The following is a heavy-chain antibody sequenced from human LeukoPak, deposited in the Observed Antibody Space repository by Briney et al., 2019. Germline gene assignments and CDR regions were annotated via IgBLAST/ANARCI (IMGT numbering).Heavy chain of an antibody. CDR2: INPEGGST. CDR1: GFTFSIHW. V-gene: IGHV3-74*01. CDR3: ARDKMDY. J-gene: IGHJ4*02. Sequence: GGALRLSCAASGFTFSIHWMHWVRQAPGKGLGWVSRINPEGGSTNYADSVKGRFTISRDNAKKTLYLQMNSLRAEDTAAYYCARDKMDYWGQGILVTVST.